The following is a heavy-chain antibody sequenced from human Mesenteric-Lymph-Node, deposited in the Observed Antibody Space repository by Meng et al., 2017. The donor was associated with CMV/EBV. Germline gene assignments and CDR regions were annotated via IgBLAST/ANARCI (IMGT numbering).Heavy chain of an antibody. CDR3: ARHGSGWFGAGYFDY. V-gene: IGHV4-59*08. CDR2: IYESGST. D-gene: IGHD6-19*01. Sequence: TVSGGSIRGEYWSWIRQHPGKGVEWIGYIYESGSTNYNPDLKSRVTISVDTSKNQLSLKVNSVTAADTAVYSCARHGSGWFGAGYFDYWGQGTLVTVSS. J-gene: IGHJ4*02. CDR1: GGSIRGEY.